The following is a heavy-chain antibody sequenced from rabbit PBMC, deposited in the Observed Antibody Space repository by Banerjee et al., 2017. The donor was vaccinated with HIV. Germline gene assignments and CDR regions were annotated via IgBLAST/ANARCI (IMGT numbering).Heavy chain of an antibody. Sequence: QSLEESGGDLVKPGASLTLTCTASGFSFSSSYWICWVRQAPGKGLEWIGCIGTGSGSTYYASWAKGRFIISKTSSTTMTLQMTSLTAADTATYFCASSSVGSWYFGLWGQGTLVTVS. D-gene: IGHD1-1*01. CDR1: GFSFSSSYW. J-gene: IGHJ4*01. CDR3: ASSSVGSWYFGL. CDR2: IGTGSGST. V-gene: IGHV1S40*01.